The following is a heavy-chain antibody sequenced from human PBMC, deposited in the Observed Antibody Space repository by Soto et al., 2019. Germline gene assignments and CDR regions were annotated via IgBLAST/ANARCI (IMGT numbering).Heavy chain of an antibody. D-gene: IGHD1-26*01. CDR2: INQDGSEK. J-gene: IGHJ1*01. CDR1: GFTFSNSW. Sequence: EVQLVESGGALVQPGGSLRLSCAVSGFTFSNSWMSWVRQTPGKGLEWVANINQDGSEKCYVDSVKGRFTISRDTAKNSLYLQRTSLRAEDTAVYYCARELIVGPAEYFQHWGQGTLVTVSA. CDR3: ARELIVGPAEYFQH. V-gene: IGHV3-7*01.